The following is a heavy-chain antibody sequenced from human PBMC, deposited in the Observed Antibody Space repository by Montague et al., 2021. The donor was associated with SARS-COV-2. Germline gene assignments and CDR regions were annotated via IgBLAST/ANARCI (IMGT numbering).Heavy chain of an antibody. CDR2: ITHTGTI. CDR1: GASFSGDY. D-gene: IGHD5-24*01. CDR3: ARGRHGLPSRFPLPVGVAFDL. Sequence: SETLSLTCAVYGASFSGDYWSWIRQSQGKGLEWIGEITHTGTINYNPSLESRVAISEDTSNNQFSLKMKSVTAADTAIHYCARGRHGLPSRFPLPVGVAFDLWGQGTTVTVSS. V-gene: IGHV4-34*01. J-gene: IGHJ3*01.